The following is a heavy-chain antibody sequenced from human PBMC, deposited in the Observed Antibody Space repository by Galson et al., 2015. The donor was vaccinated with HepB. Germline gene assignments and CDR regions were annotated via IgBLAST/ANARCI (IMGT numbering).Heavy chain of an antibody. J-gene: IGHJ4*02. CDR1: GFTFSSYG. D-gene: IGHD6-13*01. V-gene: IGHV3-30*18. CDR2: ISYDGSNK. Sequence: SLRLSCAASGFTFSSYGMHWVRQAPGKGLEWVAVISYDGSNKYYADPVKGRFTISRDNSKNTLYLQMNSLRAEDTAVYYCAKDPIAAAGTGPFDYWGQGTLVTVSS. CDR3: AKDPIAAAGTGPFDY.